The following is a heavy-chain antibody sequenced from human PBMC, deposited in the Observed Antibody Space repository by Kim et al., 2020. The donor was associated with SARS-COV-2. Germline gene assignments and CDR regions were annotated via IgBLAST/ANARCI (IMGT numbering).Heavy chain of an antibody. D-gene: IGHD5-18*01. Sequence: SVKVSCKASGFTFTSSAVQWVRQARGQRLEWIGWIVVGSGNTNYAQKFQERVTITRDMSTSTAYMELSSLRSEDTAVYYCAAFADGPAMVLSYYYGMDVWGQGTTVTVSS. CDR1: GFTFTSSA. J-gene: IGHJ6*02. V-gene: IGHV1-58*01. CDR2: IVVGSGNT. CDR3: AAFADGPAMVLSYYYGMDV.